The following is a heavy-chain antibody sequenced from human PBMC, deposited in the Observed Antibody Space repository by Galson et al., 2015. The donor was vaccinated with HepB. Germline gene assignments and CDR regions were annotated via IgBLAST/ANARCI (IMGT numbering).Heavy chain of an antibody. J-gene: IGHJ4*02. CDR3: ARENFYGSGSYLY. V-gene: IGHV1-46*01. Sequence: SVKVSCKASGYTFTDYYMYWVRQAPGQGLEWMGIINPSGDRTNYAQKFQGRLTMTRDTSTSTLYMELSSLRSEDTAIYYCARENFYGSGSYLYWGQGTLVTVSS. CDR2: INPSGDRT. D-gene: IGHD3-10*01. CDR1: GYTFTDYY.